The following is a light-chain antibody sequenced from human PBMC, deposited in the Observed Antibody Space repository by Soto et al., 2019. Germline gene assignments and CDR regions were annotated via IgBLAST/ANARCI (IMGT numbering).Light chain of an antibody. CDR1: SSDVGGYNY. CDR2: EVS. J-gene: IGLJ1*01. CDR3: SSYAGSNNLV. V-gene: IGLV2-8*01. Sequence: QSALTQPPSASGSPGQSVTISCTGTSSDVGGYNYVSWYQQHPGKAPKLMIYEVSKRPSGVPDRFSASKSGNTAPLTVSGLQAEDEADYYCSSYAGSNNLVFGTGTKLTVL.